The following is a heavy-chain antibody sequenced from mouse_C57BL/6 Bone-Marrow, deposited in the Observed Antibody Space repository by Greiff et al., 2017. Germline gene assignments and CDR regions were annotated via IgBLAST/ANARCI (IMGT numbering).Heavy chain of an antibody. CDR3: ASLWAY. D-gene: IGHD6-1*01. J-gene: IGHJ3*01. CDR2: ISYDGSN. V-gene: IGHV3-6*01. CDR1: GYSITSGYY. Sequence: ESGPGLVKPSQSLSLTCSVTGYSITSGYYWNWIRQFPGNKLVWLGSISYDGSNNYNPSLQNQISITRDTSKNQFFLKLNAVTTEDTATYYCASLWAYGGQGTLVTVSA.